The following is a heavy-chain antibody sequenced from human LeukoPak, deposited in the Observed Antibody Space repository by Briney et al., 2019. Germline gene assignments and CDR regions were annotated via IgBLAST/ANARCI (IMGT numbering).Heavy chain of an antibody. V-gene: IGHV4-59*08. CDR1: GGSISSYY. CDR3: ASRQAEDAFDI. CDR2: IYYSGST. J-gene: IGHJ3*02. Sequence: PSETLSLTCTVSGGSISSYYWSWIRQPPGKGLEWIGYIYYSGSTNYNPSLKSRVTISVDTSKNQFSLKLSSVTAADTAVYYCASRQAEDAFDIWGQGTMVTVSS.